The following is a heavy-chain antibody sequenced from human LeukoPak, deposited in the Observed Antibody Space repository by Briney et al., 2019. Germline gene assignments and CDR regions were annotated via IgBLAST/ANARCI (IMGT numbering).Heavy chain of an antibody. D-gene: IGHD2-15*01. CDR2: IIPILGVA. Sequence: ASVKVSCKTSGGTSSTYAISWVRQAPGQGLEWMGRIIPILGVANLAQKFQGRVSITADKSTSTAYMELSNLRSEDTAVYYCAQFGLTYNCSGGSCWDGVVYWGQGTLVTVSS. V-gene: IGHV1-69*04. CDR1: GGTSSTYA. CDR3: AQFGLTYNCSGGSCWDGVVY. J-gene: IGHJ4*02.